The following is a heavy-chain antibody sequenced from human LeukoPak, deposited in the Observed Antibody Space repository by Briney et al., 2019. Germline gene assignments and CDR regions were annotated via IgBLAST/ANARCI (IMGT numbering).Heavy chain of an antibody. J-gene: IGHJ6*03. V-gene: IGHV3-74*01. D-gene: IGHD2-15*01. CDR3: ARDGVLLPYYYYYMDV. CDR1: GFTFSSYW. CDR2: INSDGSST. Sequence: QPGGSLRLSCVASGFTFSSYWMHWDRQAPGKGLVWVSRINSDGSSTSYADSVKGRFTISRDNAKNSLYLQMNSLRAEDTAVYYCARDGVLLPYYYYYMDVWGKGTTVTISS.